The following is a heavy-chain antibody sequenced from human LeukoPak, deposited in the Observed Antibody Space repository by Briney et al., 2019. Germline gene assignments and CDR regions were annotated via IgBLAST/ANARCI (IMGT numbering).Heavy chain of an antibody. J-gene: IGHJ5*02. Sequence: ASVKVSCKASGYTFSSYYMHWVRQAPGQGLEWMGIINPSGGSTSYAQKFQGRVTMTRDTSTSTVYMELSSLRSEDTAVYYCARERGGQWLAPNWFDPWGQGTLVTVSS. D-gene: IGHD6-19*01. CDR3: ARERGGQWLAPNWFDP. CDR1: GYTFSSYY. V-gene: IGHV1-46*01. CDR2: INPSGGST.